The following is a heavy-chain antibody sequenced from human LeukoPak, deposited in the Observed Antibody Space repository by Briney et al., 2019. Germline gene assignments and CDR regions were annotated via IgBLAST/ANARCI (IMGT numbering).Heavy chain of an antibody. V-gene: IGHV4-59*01. CDR2: IYYSGST. Sequence: PSETLSLTCTVSGGSISSYYWSWIRQPPGKGLEWIGYIYYSGSTNYNPSLKSRVTISVDTSKNHFSLKLSSVTAADTAVYYCAGSIAVAGIDYWGQGTLVTVSS. D-gene: IGHD6-19*01. J-gene: IGHJ4*02. CDR3: AGSIAVAGIDY. CDR1: GGSISSYY.